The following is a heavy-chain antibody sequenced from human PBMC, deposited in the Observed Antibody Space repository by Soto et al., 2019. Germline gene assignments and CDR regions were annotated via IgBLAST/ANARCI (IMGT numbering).Heavy chain of an antibody. CDR2: IIPILGIA. Sequence: QVQLVQSGAEVKKPGSSVEVSCRASGGTFSSYAISGVRQAPGQGLEWMGRIIPILGIANYAQKFQGRVTITADKSTSTAYMELSSLRSEDTAVYYCARGGTPPSYGMDVWGQGTTVTVSS. J-gene: IGHJ6*02. V-gene: IGHV1-69*04. D-gene: IGHD1-1*01. CDR3: ARGGTPPSYGMDV. CDR1: GGTFSSYA.